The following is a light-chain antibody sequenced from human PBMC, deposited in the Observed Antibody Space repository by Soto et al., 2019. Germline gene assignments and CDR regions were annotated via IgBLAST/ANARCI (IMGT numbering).Light chain of an antibody. V-gene: IGLV2-14*01. CDR3: SSYTTITLWV. CDR2: EVS. CDR1: SIDVGGYNY. J-gene: IGLJ3*02. Sequence: QSVLTQPASVSGSPGQSITISCTGTSIDVGGYNYVSWYQQHPGKAPKLMIYEVSNRPSGVSNRFSGSKSGNTASLTISGLQAEDEADYYCSSYTTITLWVFGGGTKLTVL.